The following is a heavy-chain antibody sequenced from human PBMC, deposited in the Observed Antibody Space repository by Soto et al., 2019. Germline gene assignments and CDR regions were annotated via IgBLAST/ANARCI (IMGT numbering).Heavy chain of an antibody. V-gene: IGHV1-69*02. CDR1: GGTFSSYT. CDR2: IIPILGIA. J-gene: IGHJ4*02. Sequence: QVQLVQSGAEVKKPGSSVKVSCKASGGTFSSYTISWVRQAPGQGLEWMGRIIPILGIANYAQKFQGRVTITADKSTSTAYMELSSLRSEDTAVYYCARLTTGGTAPYFDYWGQGTLVTVCS. D-gene: IGHD1-1*01. CDR3: ARLTTGGTAPYFDY.